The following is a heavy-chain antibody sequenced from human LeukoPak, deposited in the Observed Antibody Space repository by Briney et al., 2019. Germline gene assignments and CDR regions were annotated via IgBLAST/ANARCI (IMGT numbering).Heavy chain of an antibody. V-gene: IGHV4-39*01. CDR2: MYYSGST. CDR3: ARGIAAAGVNFDY. J-gene: IGHJ4*02. D-gene: IGHD6-13*01. Sequence: SETLSLTCSVSGGSISSGRYFWGWIRQTPGKGLEWIGTMYYSGSTYYNPSLKSRVTISVDTSKNQFSLKLNSVTAADTAAYYCARGIAAAGVNFDYWGQGTLVTVSS. CDR1: GGSISSGRYF.